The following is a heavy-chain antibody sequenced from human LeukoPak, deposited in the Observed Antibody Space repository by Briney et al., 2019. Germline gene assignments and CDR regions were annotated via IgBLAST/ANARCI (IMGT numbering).Heavy chain of an antibody. J-gene: IGHJ5*02. CDR3: ASGPAAGTKWFDP. V-gene: IGHV1-2*02. CDR1: GYTFTGYY. Sequence: ASVKVSCKASGYTFTGYYMHWVRQAPGQGLEWMGWINPKSGGTNYAEKLQGRVTMTTDTSTSTAYMELRSLRSDGTTVYYCASGPAAGTKWFDPWGQGTLVTVSS. CDR2: INPKSGGT. D-gene: IGHD1-1*01.